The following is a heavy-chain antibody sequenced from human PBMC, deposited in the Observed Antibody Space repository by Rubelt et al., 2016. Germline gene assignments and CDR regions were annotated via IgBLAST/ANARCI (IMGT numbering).Heavy chain of an antibody. Sequence: QVHLVESGGGLVRPGGPLRLSCEASGFSFSDYYMSWIRQAPGKGLEWISYIASVGSDYTSYADSVKGRFTISRDNAKNSLFLQMRSLRVDDTAVYYCARARSASHADGFDIWGQGTMVTVSS. J-gene: IGHJ3*02. CDR3: ARARSASHADGFDI. V-gene: IGHV3-11*05. CDR1: GFSFSDYY. CDR2: IASVGSDYT.